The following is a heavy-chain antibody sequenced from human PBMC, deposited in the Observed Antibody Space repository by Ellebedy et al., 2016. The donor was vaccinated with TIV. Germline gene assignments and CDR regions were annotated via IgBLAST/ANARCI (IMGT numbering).Heavy chain of an antibody. CDR3: ARAGLITGNDY. J-gene: IGHJ4*02. CDR1: GGSISSYY. D-gene: IGHD1-14*01. CDR2: IYFYGRT. Sequence: SETLSLXXTVSGGSISSYYWSWIRQPPGKGLEWIGYIYFYGRTNYSPSLKSRVTISIDKYRNQFSLKLSSVTAADTAVYYCARAGLITGNDYWGQGTLVTVSS. V-gene: IGHV4-59*12.